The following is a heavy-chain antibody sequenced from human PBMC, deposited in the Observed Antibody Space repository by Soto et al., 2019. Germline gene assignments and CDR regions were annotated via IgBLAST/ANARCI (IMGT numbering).Heavy chain of an antibody. D-gene: IGHD1-7*01. CDR3: ARGPRGNWNYAHLIDD. CDR1: GYTFTGYY. CDR2: INPNSGGT. V-gene: IGHV1-2*02. J-gene: IGHJ4*02. Sequence: ASVKVSCKASGYTFTGYYMHWVRQAPGQGLEWMGWINPNSGGTNYAQKFQGRVTMTRDTSISTAYMELSRLRSDDTAVDCCARGPRGNWNYAHLIDDWGQGALVTVPA.